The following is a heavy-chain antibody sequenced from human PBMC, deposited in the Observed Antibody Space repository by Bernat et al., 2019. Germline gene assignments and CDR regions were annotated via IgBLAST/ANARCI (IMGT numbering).Heavy chain of an antibody. CDR2: ISSGGTT. CDR3: AKSSAWSHCYFDL. V-gene: IGHV3-23*01. J-gene: IGHJ2*01. D-gene: IGHD6-6*01. Sequence: EMQLLESGGGLVQPGGSLRLSCAASGFNFKNFGMSWVRQAPGKGLEWVSPISSGGTTYYADSVKGRFTISRDNNNNTLYLQLNSLRVEDTAVYYCAKSSAWSHCYFDLWGRGTLVTVSS. CDR1: GFNFKNFG.